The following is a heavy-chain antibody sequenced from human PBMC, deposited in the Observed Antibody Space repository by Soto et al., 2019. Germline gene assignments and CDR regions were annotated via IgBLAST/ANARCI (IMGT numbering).Heavy chain of an antibody. Sequence: QVQLVQSGAEVKKPGASVMLSCKASGYTFTTYTMNWVRQAPGQRLEWMGWINPVNGNTTSSQKLQDRVIITRDTSASTAYMELRSLRSEDTAVYYCARGIATGQLDPWGQGTLVIVSS. V-gene: IGHV1-3*01. CDR1: GYTFTTYT. J-gene: IGHJ5*02. CDR2: INPVNGNT. D-gene: IGHD6-13*01. CDR3: ARGIATGQLDP.